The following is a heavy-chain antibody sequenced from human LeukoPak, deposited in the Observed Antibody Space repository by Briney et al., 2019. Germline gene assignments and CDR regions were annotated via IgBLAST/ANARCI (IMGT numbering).Heavy chain of an antibody. CDR2: ISSSSSYI. J-gene: IGHJ4*02. CDR3: ARDRSPGNFDY. Sequence: GGSLRLSCAASGFTFSSYSMNWVRQAPGKGLEWVSSISSSSSYIYYADSVKGQFTISRDNAKNSLYLQMNSLRAEDTAVYHCARDRSPGNFDYWGQGTLVTVSS. D-gene: IGHD3-10*01. V-gene: IGHV3-21*01. CDR1: GFTFSSYS.